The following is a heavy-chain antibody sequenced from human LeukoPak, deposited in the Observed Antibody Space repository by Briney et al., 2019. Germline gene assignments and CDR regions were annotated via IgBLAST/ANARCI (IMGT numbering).Heavy chain of an antibody. D-gene: IGHD1-26*01. CDR1: GFTFSHYD. Sequence: GSLRLSCEASGFTSGFTFSHYDMNWVRQAPGKGLEWVASISSTSLYINYADSVKGRFTISRDNSKSSLYLQMNSLRAEDTAVYYCVREVELAWGQGTLVTVSS. CDR3: VREVELA. J-gene: IGHJ5*02. CDR2: ISSTSLYI. V-gene: IGHV3-21*01.